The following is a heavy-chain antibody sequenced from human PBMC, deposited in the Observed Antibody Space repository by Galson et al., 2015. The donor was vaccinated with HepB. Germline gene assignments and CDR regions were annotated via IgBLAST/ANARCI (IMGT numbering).Heavy chain of an antibody. D-gene: IGHD5-18*01. CDR2: INPSGGST. Sequence: SVKVSCKASGYTFTSYYMHWVRQAPGQGLEWMGIINPSGGSTSYAQKFQGRVTMTRDTSTSTVYMELSSLRSEDTAVYYCARDHVEARGTAMVTGYYYYGMDVWGQGTTVTVSS. CDR1: GYTFTSYY. V-gene: IGHV1-46*01. CDR3: ARDHVEARGTAMVTGYYYYGMDV. J-gene: IGHJ6*02.